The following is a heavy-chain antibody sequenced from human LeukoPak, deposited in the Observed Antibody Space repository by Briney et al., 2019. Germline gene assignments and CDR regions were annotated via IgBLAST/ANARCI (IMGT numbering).Heavy chain of an antibody. CDR1: GYTFTSYD. D-gene: IGHD3-3*01. Sequence: GASAKVSCKASGYTFTSYDINWVRQATGQGLEWMGWMNPNSGNTGYAQKFQGRVTITRNTSISTAYMELSSLRSEDTAVYYCARAYYDFWSGYSVWFDPWGQGTLVTVSS. CDR3: ARAYYDFWSGYSVWFDP. CDR2: MNPNSGNT. V-gene: IGHV1-8*03. J-gene: IGHJ5*02.